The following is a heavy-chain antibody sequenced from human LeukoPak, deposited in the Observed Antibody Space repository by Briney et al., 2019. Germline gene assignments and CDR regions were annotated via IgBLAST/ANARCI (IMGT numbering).Heavy chain of an antibody. CDR2: IYYSGNT. Sequence: SETLSLTCTVSGGSINSNYWSWIRQPPGKGLEWIGYIYYSGNTNYNPSLNSRVSMSLDTSKNQFSLQLSSVTAADTAVYYCARVSDDFWSGYYFDYWGQGTLVTVSS. CDR1: GGSINSNY. J-gene: IGHJ4*02. V-gene: IGHV4-59*01. D-gene: IGHD3-3*01. CDR3: ARVSDDFWSGYYFDY.